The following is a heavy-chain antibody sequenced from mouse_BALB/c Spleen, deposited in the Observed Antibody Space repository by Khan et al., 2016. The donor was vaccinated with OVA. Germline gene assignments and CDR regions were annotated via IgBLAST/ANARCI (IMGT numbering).Heavy chain of an antibody. V-gene: IGHV2-6*02. CDR1: GFSLTSYG. Sequence: QVQLKESGPGLVAPSQSLSITCTVSGFSLTSYGIHWVRQPPGKGLEWLVVIWSDGSTNYNSALKSRLSISKDNSKSQVFLKMYSLQTDDTAIYYCARWFDACSYLYAMDYWGQGTSVTVSS. CDR3: ARWFDACSYLYAMDY. J-gene: IGHJ4*01. CDR2: IWSDGST. D-gene: IGHD2-10*01.